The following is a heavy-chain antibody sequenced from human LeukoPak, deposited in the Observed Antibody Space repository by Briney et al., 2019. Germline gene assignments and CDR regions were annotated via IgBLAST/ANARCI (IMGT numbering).Heavy chain of an antibody. Sequence: PGGSLRLSCAASGFTVSSNYVSSGGEAPGKGLDWVSVIYSGGNTYYADSVKGRSTISRDNSTTTLSLQMNSLRAAATAVYYCARDRVGATTNFDYRGQRTLVTVSS. CDR1: GFTVSSNY. V-gene: IGHV3-53*01. CDR3: ARDRVGATTNFDY. J-gene: IGHJ4*02. D-gene: IGHD1-26*01. CDR2: IYSGGNT.